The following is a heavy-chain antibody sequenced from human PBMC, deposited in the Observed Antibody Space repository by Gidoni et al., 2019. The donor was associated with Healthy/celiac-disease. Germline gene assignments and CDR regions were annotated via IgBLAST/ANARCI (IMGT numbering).Heavy chain of an antibody. V-gene: IGHV3-30-3*01. CDR3: ARGGVVVPAAIRGDFDL. Sequence: QVQLVESGGGVVQPGRSLRLSCPASGFTFSTSAMHWVRQAPGKGLEWVAVISYNGSNKYYADSVKGRFTIARDNAKNTQYLQMNSLRAEDTAVYYCARGGVVVPAAIRGDFDLWGRGTLVTVSS. D-gene: IGHD2-2*02. CDR1: GFTFSTSA. CDR2: ISYNGSNK. J-gene: IGHJ2*01.